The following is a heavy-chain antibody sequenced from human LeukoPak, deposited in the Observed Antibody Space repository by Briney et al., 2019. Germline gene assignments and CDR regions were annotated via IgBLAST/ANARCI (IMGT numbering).Heavy chain of an antibody. V-gene: IGHV3-7*03. Sequence: GGSLRLSCAASGFTFSSYWMSWVRQAPGKGLEWGANIKQDGSEKYYVDSVKGRFTISRDNAKNSLYLQMNSLRAEDTAVYYCAREGPPTRFCSGGSCYSGLFDYWGQGTLVTVSS. D-gene: IGHD2-15*01. CDR3: AREGPPTRFCSGGSCYSGLFDY. CDR2: IKQDGSEK. J-gene: IGHJ4*02. CDR1: GFTFSSYW.